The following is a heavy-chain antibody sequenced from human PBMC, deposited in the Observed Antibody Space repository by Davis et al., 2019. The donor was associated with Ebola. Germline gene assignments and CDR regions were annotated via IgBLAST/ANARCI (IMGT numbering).Heavy chain of an antibody. J-gene: IGHJ3*02. Sequence: ASVKVSCKASGYTFTSYYMHWVRQAPGQGLEWMGIINPSGGSTSYAQKFQGRVTMTRDTSTSTVYMELSSLRSEDTAVYYCAKRARVVPAAFDAFDIWGQGTMVTVSS. D-gene: IGHD2-2*01. CDR1: GYTFTSYY. CDR3: AKRARVVPAAFDAFDI. V-gene: IGHV1-46*01. CDR2: INPSGGST.